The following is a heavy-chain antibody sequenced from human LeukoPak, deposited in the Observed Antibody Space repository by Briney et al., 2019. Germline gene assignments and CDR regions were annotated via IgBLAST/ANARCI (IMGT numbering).Heavy chain of an antibody. CDR2: IYYSGST. D-gene: IGHD3-22*01. CDR1: GGSISTYY. CDR3: ARHGGTSGYLYYFGY. J-gene: IGHJ4*02. V-gene: IGHV4-59*08. Sequence: PSETLSLTCTVSGGSISTYYWSWIRQPPGKGLEWIGHIYYSGSTNYNASLKSRVTISVDTSKNHFSLKLTSVTAADTAVYYCARHGGTSGYLYYFGYWGQGTLVTVSS.